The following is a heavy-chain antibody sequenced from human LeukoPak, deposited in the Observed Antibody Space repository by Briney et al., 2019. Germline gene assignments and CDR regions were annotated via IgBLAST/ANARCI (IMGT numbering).Heavy chain of an antibody. Sequence: ASVKVSCKASGGTFSSYAISWVRQAPGQGLEWMGGIIPIFGTANYAQKFQGRVTITADESTSTAYMELSSLRSEDTAVYYCARDEYSSSPGYYYYMDVWGKGTTVTVSS. CDR2: IIPIFGTA. D-gene: IGHD6-6*01. CDR1: GGTFSSYA. J-gene: IGHJ6*03. CDR3: ARDEYSSSPGYYYYMDV. V-gene: IGHV1-69*01.